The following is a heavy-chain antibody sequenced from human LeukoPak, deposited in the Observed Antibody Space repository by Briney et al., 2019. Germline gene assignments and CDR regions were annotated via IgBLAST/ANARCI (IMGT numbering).Heavy chain of an antibody. CDR3: AKDPRRWELGDY. V-gene: IGHV3-23*01. Sequence: PGGSLRLSCAASGFTFSSYAMSWVRQAPGKGLEWVSTISGSGGSTYYADSVKGRFTISRDNSKNTLYLQMNSLRAEDTAVYYCAKDPRRWELGDYWGQGTLVTVSS. CDR2: ISGSGGST. J-gene: IGHJ4*02. D-gene: IGHD1-26*01. CDR1: GFTFSSYA.